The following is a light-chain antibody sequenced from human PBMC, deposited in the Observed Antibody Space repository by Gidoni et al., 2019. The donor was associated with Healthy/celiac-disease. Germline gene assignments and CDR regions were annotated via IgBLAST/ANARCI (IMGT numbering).Light chain of an antibody. CDR2: EVS. J-gene: IGLJ2*01. Sequence: LTQPASVSGSPGQSITISCTGTSSDVGSYNLVSWYQQHPVKAPKLMIYEVSKRPSGVSNRFSGSKSGNTASLTISGLQAEDEADYYCCSYAGSSTLVFGGGTKLTVL. V-gene: IGLV2-23*02. CDR1: SSDVGSYNL. CDR3: CSYAGSSTLV.